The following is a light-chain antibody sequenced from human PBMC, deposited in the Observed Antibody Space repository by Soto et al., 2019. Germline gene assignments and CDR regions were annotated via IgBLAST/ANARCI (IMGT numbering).Light chain of an antibody. CDR1: QGISS. Sequence: DIQLTQSPSFLSASVGDRVTITCRASQGISSLAWYQVEPGKAPKLLIYAASTLQSGVPSRFSGSGSGTEFTLTVSSLQPEDFATYYCQQLNSYPWTFGQGTKVEIK. J-gene: IGKJ1*01. CDR3: QQLNSYPWT. CDR2: AAS. V-gene: IGKV1-9*01.